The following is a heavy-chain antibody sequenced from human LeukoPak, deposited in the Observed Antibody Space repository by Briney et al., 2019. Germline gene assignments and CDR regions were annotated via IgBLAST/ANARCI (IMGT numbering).Heavy chain of an antibody. CDR2: ISAYNGNT. CDR3: ARTGSGYDLSFWFDP. CDR1: GYTFTSYG. V-gene: IGHV1-18*01. Sequence: ASVKVSCKASGYTFTSYGISWVRQAPGQGLDWMGWISAYNGNTNYAQKLQGRVTMTTDTSTSTAYMELRSLRSDDTAVYYCARTGSGYDLSFWFDPWGQGTLVTVSS. J-gene: IGHJ5*02. D-gene: IGHD5-12*01.